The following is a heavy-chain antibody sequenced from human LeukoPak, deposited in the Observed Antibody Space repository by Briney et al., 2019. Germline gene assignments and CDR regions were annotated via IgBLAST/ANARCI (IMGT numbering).Heavy chain of an antibody. CDR1: GGSFSGYY. CDR3: ERHRKADTSTHY. V-gene: IGHV4-34*01. D-gene: IGHD5-18*01. Sequence: SETLSLTCAVYGGSFSGYYWSWIRQPPGKGLEWIGEINHSGSTNYNPSLKSRVTISVDTSKNQFSLRLSSVTAADTALYYWERHRKADTSTHYWGQRPLVTVSS. J-gene: IGHJ4*02. CDR2: INHSGST.